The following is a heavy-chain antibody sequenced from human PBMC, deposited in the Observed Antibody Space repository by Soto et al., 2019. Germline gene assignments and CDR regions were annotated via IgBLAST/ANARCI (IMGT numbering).Heavy chain of an antibody. J-gene: IGHJ6*02. CDR3: ARARDQVAAAVGMDV. D-gene: IGHD6-13*01. CDR1: GGTFSSYA. Sequence: SVKVSCKASGGTFSSYAISWVRQAPGQGLEWMGGIIPIFGTANYAQKFQGRVTITADKSTSTAYMELSSLRSEDTAVYYCARARDQVAAAVGMDVWGQGTTVTASS. CDR2: IIPIFGTA. V-gene: IGHV1-69*06.